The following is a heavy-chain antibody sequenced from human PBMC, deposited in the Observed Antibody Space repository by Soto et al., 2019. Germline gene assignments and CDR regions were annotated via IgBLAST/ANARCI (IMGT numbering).Heavy chain of an antibody. D-gene: IGHD5-12*01. CDR2: ISGSGVST. Sequence: EVQLLESGGGLVQPGGSLRLSCVASGFTFSSYAMSWVHQAPGKGLEWVSSISGSGVSTYYADSVKGRFTVSRDNSKNTLFLQMNSLRAEDTALYYCAKVRGGHDYDYWGQGTLVTVSS. CDR1: GFTFSSYA. V-gene: IGHV3-23*01. J-gene: IGHJ4*02. CDR3: AKVRGGHDYDY.